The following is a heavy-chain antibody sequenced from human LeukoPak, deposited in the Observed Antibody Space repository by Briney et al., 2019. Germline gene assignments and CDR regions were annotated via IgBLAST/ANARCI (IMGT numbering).Heavy chain of an antibody. CDR1: GFTFSSYA. Sequence: PGRSLRLSCAASGFTFSSYAMHWVRQAPGKGLEWVAVISYDGSNKYYADSVKGRFTISRDNSKNTLYLQMNSLRAEDTAVYYCAKEAGSQGYFDYWGQGTLVTVSS. J-gene: IGHJ4*02. D-gene: IGHD2-15*01. CDR2: ISYDGSNK. CDR3: AKEAGSQGYFDY. V-gene: IGHV3-30*04.